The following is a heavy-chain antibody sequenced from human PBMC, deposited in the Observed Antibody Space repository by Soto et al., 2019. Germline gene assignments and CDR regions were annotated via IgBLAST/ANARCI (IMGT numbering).Heavy chain of an antibody. J-gene: IGHJ6*03. V-gene: IGHV1-8*01. Sequence: QVQLVQSGAEVKKPGASVKVSCKASGYTFTSYDINWVRQVTGQGLEWMGWMNPNSGNTGYAQKFQGRVTMTRNTSISTAYMELSSLRSEDTAVYYCARASLVRRRFLEFYYYYYMDVWGKGTTVTVSS. CDR2: MNPNSGNT. D-gene: IGHD3-3*01. CDR3: ARASLVRRRFLEFYYYYYMDV. CDR1: GYTFTSYD.